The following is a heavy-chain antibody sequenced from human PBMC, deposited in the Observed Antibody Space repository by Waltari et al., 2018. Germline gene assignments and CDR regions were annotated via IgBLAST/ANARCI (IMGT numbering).Heavy chain of an antibody. CDR2: IYSGGST. J-gene: IGHJ6*02. CDR3: ARVYWGRDRMYYGMDV. Sequence: EVQLVESGGGLIQPGGSMRLSWAASGFTGSSNYIGWAPPDPGKGLEWVSVIYSGGSTYYADSVKGRFTISRDNSKNTLYLQMNSLRAEDTAVYYCARVYWGRDRMYYGMDVWGQGTTVTVSS. CDR1: GFTGSSNY. V-gene: IGHV3-53*01. D-gene: IGHD2-21*01.